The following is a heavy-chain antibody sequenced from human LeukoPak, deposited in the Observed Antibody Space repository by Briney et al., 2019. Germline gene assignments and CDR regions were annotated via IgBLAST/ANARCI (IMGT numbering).Heavy chain of an antibody. CDR1: GIPFTTSD. J-gene: IGHJ5*02. V-gene: IGHV3-30*02. CDR3: HCSGGNCYKP. D-gene: IGHD2-15*01. CDR2: IRNDGSNT. Sequence: GGSLRLSCAASGIPFTTSDMRWVRQAPGKGLEWVAFIRNDGSNTYYADSVKGRFIISRDNSKNTLYLQMNSLRAEDTAVYYCHCSGGNCYKPWGQGTLVTVSS.